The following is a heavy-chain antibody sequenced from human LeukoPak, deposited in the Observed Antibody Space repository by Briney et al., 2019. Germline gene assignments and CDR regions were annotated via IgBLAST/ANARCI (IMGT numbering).Heavy chain of an antibody. D-gene: IGHD1-14*01. V-gene: IGHV3-21*01. CDR1: GFTFSSYS. J-gene: IGHJ2*01. CDR2: ISSSSSYI. Sequence: GGSLRLSCAASGFTFSSYSMNWVRQAPGKGLEWVSSISSSSSYIYYADSVKGRFTISRDNAKNSLYLQMNSLRAEDTAVYYCTRDRGRSMYIDVWGRGTLVTVSS. CDR3: TRDRGRSMYIDV.